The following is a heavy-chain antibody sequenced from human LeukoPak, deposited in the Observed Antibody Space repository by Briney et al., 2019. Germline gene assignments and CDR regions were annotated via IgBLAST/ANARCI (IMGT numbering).Heavy chain of an antibody. V-gene: IGHV3-23*01. CDR1: GFNFSNYG. Sequence: PGESLRLSCAASGFNFSNYGMSWVRQAPGKGLEWVSVISGSGVSTYYADSVKGRYTISRDNFKNTLYLQMNSLRAEDTAVYYCAKGRIVGATSVDYWGQGTLVTVSS. D-gene: IGHD1-26*01. CDR3: AKGRIVGATSVDY. CDR2: ISGSGVST. J-gene: IGHJ4*02.